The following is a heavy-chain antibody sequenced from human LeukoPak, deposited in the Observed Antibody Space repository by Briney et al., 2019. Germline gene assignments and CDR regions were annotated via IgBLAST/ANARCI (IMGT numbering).Heavy chain of an antibody. CDR2: ISAYNGNT. J-gene: IGHJ6*02. CDR3: ARDGGGCTNGVCYYYYYYGMDV. D-gene: IGHD2-8*01. CDR1: GYTFTSYG. Sequence: ASVKVSCKASGYTFTSYGISWVRQAPGQGLEWMGWISAYNGNTNYAQKLQGRVTMTTDTSTGTAYMELRSLRSDDTAVYYCARDGGGCTNGVCYYYYYYGMDVWGQGTTVTVSS. V-gene: IGHV1-18*01.